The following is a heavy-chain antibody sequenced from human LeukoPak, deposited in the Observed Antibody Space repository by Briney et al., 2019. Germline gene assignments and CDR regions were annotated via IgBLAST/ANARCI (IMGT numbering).Heavy chain of an antibody. J-gene: IGHJ6*02. V-gene: IGHV3-23*01. CDR1: GLTFSSYA. CDR2: ISGSGGST. CDR3: AKDSRYFDWLLTTSGMDV. Sequence: GGSLRLSCAASGLTFSSYAMSWVRQAPGKGLEWVSAISGSGGSTYYADSVKGRFTISRDNSKNTLYLQMNSLRAEDTAVYYCAKDSRYFDWLLTTSGMDVWGQGTTVTVSS. D-gene: IGHD3-9*01.